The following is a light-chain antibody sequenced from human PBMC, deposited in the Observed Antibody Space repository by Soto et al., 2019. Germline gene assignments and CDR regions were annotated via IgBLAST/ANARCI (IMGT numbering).Light chain of an antibody. J-gene: IGKJ4*01. CDR3: QQSYNTPPT. Sequence: IVLAHSPASLSLSPGEIATLSFRGSQSVSSSYLSWYQQKPGQAPRLLIYDVSNRATDIPARFSGSGSGTDFTLTISSLQPEDFATYYRQQSYNTPPTFGGGTKVDIK. V-gene: IGKV3D-7*01. CDR1: QSVSSSY. CDR2: DVS.